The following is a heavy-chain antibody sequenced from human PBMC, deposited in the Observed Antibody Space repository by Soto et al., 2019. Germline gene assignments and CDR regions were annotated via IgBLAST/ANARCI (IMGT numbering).Heavy chain of an antibody. V-gene: IGHV3-23*01. CDR3: AKERATTTAFDY. D-gene: IGHD4-17*01. CDR1: GFTFSRDG. CDR2: ITDDGGRT. J-gene: IGHJ4*02. Sequence: GGSLRLSCAASGFTFSRDGMSWVRQAPGKGLEWVSLITDDGGRTYYADSVKGRFTISRDHTKNTLFLQMDSLRTEDTAVYCCAKERATTTAFDYWGQGALVTVSS.